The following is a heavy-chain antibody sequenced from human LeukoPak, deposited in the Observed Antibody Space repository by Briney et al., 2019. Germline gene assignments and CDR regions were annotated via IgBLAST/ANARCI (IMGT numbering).Heavy chain of an antibody. J-gene: IGHJ4*02. CDR2: ISGSGGST. Sequence: GGSLRLSCAASGFTFSSYAMSWVRQAPGKGLEWVSAISGSGGSTYYADSVKGRFTISRDNSKNTLYLQMNSLRAEDTAVYYCAKDQAWNYVRWNFDYWGQGTLVTVSS. D-gene: IGHD1-7*01. CDR1: GFTFSSYA. V-gene: IGHV3-23*01. CDR3: AKDQAWNYVRWNFDY.